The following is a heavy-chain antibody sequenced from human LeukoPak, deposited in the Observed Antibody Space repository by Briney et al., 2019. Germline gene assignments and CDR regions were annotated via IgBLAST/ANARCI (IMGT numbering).Heavy chain of an antibody. J-gene: IGHJ3*02. V-gene: IGHV4-59*08. D-gene: IGHD2-21*01. CDR1: GGSISSYY. Sequence: PSETLSLTCTVSGGSISSYYWSWIRQPPGKGLEWIGYIYYSGSTYYNPSLKSRVTISVDTSKNQFSLKLSSVTAADTAVYYCARGVIPRAFDIWGQGTMVTVSS. CDR3: ARGVIPRAFDI. CDR2: IYYSGST.